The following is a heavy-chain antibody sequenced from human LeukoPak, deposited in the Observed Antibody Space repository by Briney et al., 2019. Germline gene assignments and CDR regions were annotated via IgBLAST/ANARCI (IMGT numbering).Heavy chain of an antibody. J-gene: IGHJ4*02. CDR1: GFILNTHG. CDR3: AKDRGSYVLDS. Sequence: GGSLRLSCVASGFILNTHGMHWVRQAPGQGLEWVAFISFDGAIEDYVDSVKGRFTISRDNSQDMLYLQMDSLRAVDTAVYYCAKDRGSYVLDSWGQGSLVIVSA. V-gene: IGHV3-30*18. D-gene: IGHD1-26*01. CDR2: ISFDGAIE.